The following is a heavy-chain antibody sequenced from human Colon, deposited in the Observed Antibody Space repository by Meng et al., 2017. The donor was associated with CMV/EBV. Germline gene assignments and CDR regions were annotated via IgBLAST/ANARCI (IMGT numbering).Heavy chain of an antibody. CDR2: ISGSGAST. CDR1: GFTFSSYA. J-gene: IGHJ6*02. D-gene: IGHD3-10*01. CDR3: AKDLGSHYFYGMGV. Sequence: GGSLRLSCVASGFTFSSYAMTWVRQAPGKGLEWVSAISGSGASTYYPDSANGRFTISRDNSKNTLYLQSSSLRAEDTAIYYCAKDLGSHYFYGMGVWGQGTTVTVSS. V-gene: IGHV3-23*01.